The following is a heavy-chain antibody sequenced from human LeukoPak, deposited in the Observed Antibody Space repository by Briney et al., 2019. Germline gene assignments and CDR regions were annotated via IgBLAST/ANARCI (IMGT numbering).Heavy chain of an antibody. CDR3: AKITWHAAPY. CDR2: TYYRSKWYS. J-gene: IGHJ4*02. V-gene: IGHV6-1*01. Sequence: SQTLSLTFAISGDSVSSNSAAWNWIRQSPSRGLEWLGRTYYRSKWYSDYALSVKSRITIIPDTSKNQVSLQLNSVTPEDTAVYYCAKITWHAAPYWGQGTLVTVSS. D-gene: IGHD1-14*01. CDR1: GDSVSSNSAA.